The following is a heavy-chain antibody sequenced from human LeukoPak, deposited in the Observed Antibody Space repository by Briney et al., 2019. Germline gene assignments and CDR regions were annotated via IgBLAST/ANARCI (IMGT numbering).Heavy chain of an antibody. CDR2: ISGSGGST. J-gene: IGHJ5*02. D-gene: IGHD2-2*01. CDR1: GFTFSSYS. V-gene: IGHV3-23*01. CDR3: AKEHEGYCSSTSCYSGFDP. Sequence: GGSLRLFCAASGFTFSSYSMSWVRQAPGKGLEWVSAISGSGGSTYYADSVKGRFTISRDNSKKTLYLQMNSLRAEDKAVYYCAKEHEGYCSSTSCYSGFDPWGQGTLVTVSS.